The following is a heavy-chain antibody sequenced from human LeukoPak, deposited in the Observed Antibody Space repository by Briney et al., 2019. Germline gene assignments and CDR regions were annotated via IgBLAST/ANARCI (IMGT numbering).Heavy chain of an antibody. Sequence: GGSLRLSCAASGFTFSSYSMNWVRQAPEKGLEWVSSISSSSSYIYYADSVKGRFTISRDNAKNSLYLQMNSLRAEDTAVYYCARGTGITGTTFGYWGQGTLVTVSS. CDR2: ISSSSSYI. CDR1: GFTFSSYS. CDR3: ARGTGITGTTFGY. D-gene: IGHD1-7*01. J-gene: IGHJ4*02. V-gene: IGHV3-21*01.